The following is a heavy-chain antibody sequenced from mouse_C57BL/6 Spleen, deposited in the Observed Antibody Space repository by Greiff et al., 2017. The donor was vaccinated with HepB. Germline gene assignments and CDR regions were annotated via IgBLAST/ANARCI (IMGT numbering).Heavy chain of an antibody. D-gene: IGHD2-3*01. CDR3: TEGYWAWFAY. Sequence: QVQLQQSGAELVRPGASVTLSCKASGYTFTDYEMHWVKQTPVHGLEWIGAIDPETGGTAYNQKFKGKAILTADKSSSTAYMELRSLTSEDSAVYYCTEGYWAWFAYWGQGTQVTVSA. CDR2: IDPETGGT. J-gene: IGHJ3*01. CDR1: GYTFTDYE. V-gene: IGHV1-15*01.